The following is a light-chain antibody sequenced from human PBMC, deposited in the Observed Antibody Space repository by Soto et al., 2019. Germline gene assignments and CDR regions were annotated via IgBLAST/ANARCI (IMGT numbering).Light chain of an antibody. Sequence: EFVLWMSPGTLSFSQRERAPLSCRASQSVSSSYLAWYQQKPGQAPRIIIFGASGRATGIPDRFSGSGSGTDFTLTISRLEPEDFAVYYCQQYGSLSWTVGQGTKADIK. V-gene: IGKV3-20*01. CDR2: GAS. CDR1: QSVSSSY. J-gene: IGKJ1*01. CDR3: QQYGSLSWT.